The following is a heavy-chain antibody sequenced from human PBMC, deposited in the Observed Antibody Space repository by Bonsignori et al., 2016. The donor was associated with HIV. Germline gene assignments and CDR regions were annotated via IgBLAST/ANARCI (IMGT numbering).Heavy chain of an antibody. CDR2: IIPILGIA. Sequence: WVRQAPGQGLEWMGGIIPILGIANYAQKFQGRVTITADESTSTAYMELSSLRSEDTAVYYCASAIAAAGPDYWGQGTLVTVSS. V-gene: IGHV1-69*10. CDR3: ASAIAAAGPDY. D-gene: IGHD6-13*01. J-gene: IGHJ4*02.